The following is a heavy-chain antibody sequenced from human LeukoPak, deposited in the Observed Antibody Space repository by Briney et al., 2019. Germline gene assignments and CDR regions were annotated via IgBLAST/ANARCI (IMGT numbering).Heavy chain of an antibody. CDR2: ISSSSSTI. V-gene: IGHV3-48*01. Sequence: GGSLRLSCAASGFTFSTYSMNWARQAPGKGLEWVSYISSSSSTIYYADSVKGRFTISRDNAKNSLYLQMNSLRAEDTAVYSCARDSPPDYWGQGTLVTVSS. J-gene: IGHJ4*02. CDR3: ARDSPPDY. CDR1: GFTFSTYS.